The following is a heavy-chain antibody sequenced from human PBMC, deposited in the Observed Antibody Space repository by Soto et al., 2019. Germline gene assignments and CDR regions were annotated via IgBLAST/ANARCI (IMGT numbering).Heavy chain of an antibody. D-gene: IGHD1-26*01. Sequence: PSETLSLTCAVSGGSIRSGGYSWGWIRQPPGKGLEWIGYIYHSGSTYYNPSLKSRVTISVDRSKNQFSLKLSSVTAADTAVYYCARGGGSYAFWFDPWGQGTLVTVS. CDR3: ARGGGSYAFWFDP. V-gene: IGHV4-30-2*01. J-gene: IGHJ5*02. CDR1: GGSIRSGGYS. CDR2: IYHSGST.